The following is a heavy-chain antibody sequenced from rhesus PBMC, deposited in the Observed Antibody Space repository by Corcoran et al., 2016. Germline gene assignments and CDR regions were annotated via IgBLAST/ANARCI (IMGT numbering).Heavy chain of an antibody. CDR3: ARRKVLFDY. CDR2: ISGSRGST. V-gene: IGHV4-65*01. J-gene: IGHJ4*01. CDR1: GGSVRSSNW. Sequence: QVQLQESGPGLVKPSETLSLTCAVSGGSVRSSNWWSWIRQPPGKGLEWIGYISGSRGSTYSNPSLKSRVTISTDASTNQFSLKLSSVTAADTAVYYCARRKVLFDYWGQGVLVTVSS.